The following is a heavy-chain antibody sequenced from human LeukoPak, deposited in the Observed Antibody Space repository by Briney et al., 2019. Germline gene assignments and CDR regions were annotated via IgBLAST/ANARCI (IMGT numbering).Heavy chain of an antibody. CDR1: GYTFTGHY. CDR3: ARDRGPDWWGSFDS. D-gene: IGHD3-16*01. Sequence: ASVKVSCKASGYTFTGHYIHWVRQAPGQGLERMGWINPNSGGTNYEQKFQGRVSMTRETSSTTVYMELNRLKSDDTAVFYCARDRGPDWWGSFDSWGQGTLVTVSS. V-gene: IGHV1-2*02. J-gene: IGHJ4*02. CDR2: INPNSGGT.